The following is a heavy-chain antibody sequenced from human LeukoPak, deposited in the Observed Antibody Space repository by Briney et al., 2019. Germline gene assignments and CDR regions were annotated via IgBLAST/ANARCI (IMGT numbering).Heavy chain of an antibody. CDR2: VSYDGSYK. CDR1: GFTFSKFA. Sequence: GGSLRLSCAAAGFTFSKFAMHWVRQAPGKGLEWVAVVSYDGSYKYYADSVKGRFTISRDNSKNTLYLQMNSPRAEDTAVYYCARAPGYGAAYYFDYWGQGTLVTVSS. D-gene: IGHD1-1*01. CDR3: ARAPGYGAAYYFDY. J-gene: IGHJ4*02. V-gene: IGHV3-30*04.